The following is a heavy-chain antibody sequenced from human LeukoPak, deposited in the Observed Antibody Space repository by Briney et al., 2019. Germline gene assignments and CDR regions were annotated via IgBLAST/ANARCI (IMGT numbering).Heavy chain of an antibody. D-gene: IGHD2-15*01. J-gene: IGHJ4*02. CDR3: ARAVGYCSGGSCRIGY. V-gene: IGHV4-59*01. CDR2: IYYSGST. Sequence: PSETLSLTCTVSGGSISSYYWSWIRQPPGKGLEWIGYIYYSGSTNYNPSLKSRVTISVDTSKNQFSLKLSSVTAADTAVYYCARAVGYCSGGSCRIGYWGQGTLVTVSS. CDR1: GGSISSYY.